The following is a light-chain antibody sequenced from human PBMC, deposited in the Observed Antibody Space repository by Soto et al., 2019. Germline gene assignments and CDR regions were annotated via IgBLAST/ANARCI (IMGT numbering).Light chain of an antibody. CDR1: QGISSD. CDR2: SAS. J-gene: IGKJ5*01. CDR3: QQLNSYPVT. Sequence: IQLTQSPSSLSASIGDRVTITCRASQGISSDLAWYQQKPGKAPKLLIYSASTWQNGVPSRFSGSGSGTDFTLTISALQPEDFATYYCQQLNSYPVTFGQVTRLEIK. V-gene: IGKV1-9*01.